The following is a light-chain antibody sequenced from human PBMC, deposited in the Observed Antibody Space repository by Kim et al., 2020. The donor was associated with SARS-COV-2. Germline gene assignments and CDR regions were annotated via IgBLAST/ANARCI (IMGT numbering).Light chain of an antibody. CDR2: AAS. J-gene: IGKJ4*01. V-gene: IGKV1-27*01. Sequence: ASVGDRVTISCRASQDIAKFLAWYQQRPGKAPKLLIYAASTLQSGVPSRFSASGSGTDFTLTISGLQPEDVASYYCQRYNSAELTFGGGTKVDIK. CDR3: QRYNSAELT. CDR1: QDIAKF.